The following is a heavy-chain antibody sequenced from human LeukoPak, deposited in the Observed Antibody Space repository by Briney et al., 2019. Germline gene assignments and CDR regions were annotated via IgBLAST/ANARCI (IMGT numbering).Heavy chain of an antibody. V-gene: IGHV5-51*01. Sequence: GESLNISCKGSGYSFTSYWIGWVRQMPGKGLEWMGIIYPADSDTRYSPSFQGQVTISADRSTSTAYLQWSCLKASDTAMYYCARLRRRDGYKIDYWGQGTLVTVSS. D-gene: IGHD5-24*01. CDR1: GYSFTSYW. CDR3: ARLRRRDGYKIDY. CDR2: IYPADSDT. J-gene: IGHJ4*02.